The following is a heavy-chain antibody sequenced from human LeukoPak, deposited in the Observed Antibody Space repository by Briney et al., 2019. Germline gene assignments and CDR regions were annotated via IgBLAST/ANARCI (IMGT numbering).Heavy chain of an antibody. V-gene: IGHV4-4*07. D-gene: IGHD3-3*01. CDR3: ARVVGATQYDFWSGYYLPYYYGMDV. Sequence: SETLSLTCTVSGGSISSYYWSWIRQPAGKGLEWIGRIYTSGSTNYNPSLKSRVTMSVDTSKNQFSLKLSSVTAADTAVYYCARVVGATQYDFWSGYYLPYYYGMDVRGQGTTVTVSS. CDR1: GGSISSYY. J-gene: IGHJ6*02. CDR2: IYTSGST.